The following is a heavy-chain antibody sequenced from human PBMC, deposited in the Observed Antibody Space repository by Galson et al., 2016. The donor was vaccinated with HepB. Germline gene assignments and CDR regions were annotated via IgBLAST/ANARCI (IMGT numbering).Heavy chain of an antibody. Sequence: SLRLSCATSGFTFGSFWMNWVRQAPGKGPEWVANIQQDGSVRNYLDSVKGRFTISRDNAEQSLYLQMNSLRADDMAVYYCVRASGWISDYWGQGTLVSVSS. CDR1: GFTFGSFW. CDR2: IQQDGSVR. J-gene: IGHJ4*02. D-gene: IGHD1-1*01. V-gene: IGHV3-7*03. CDR3: VRASGWISDY.